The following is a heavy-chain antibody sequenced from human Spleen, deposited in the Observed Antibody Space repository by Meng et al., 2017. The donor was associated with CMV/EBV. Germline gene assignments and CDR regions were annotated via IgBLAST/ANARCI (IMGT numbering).Heavy chain of an antibody. CDR1: GFTFSNFA. Sequence: GESLKISCAASGFTFSNFAMSWVRQAPGKGLEWVSSISNSSSYIYYADSVKGRFTISRDNAKNSLFLQMNSLRAEDTAVYYCARWSGCSSTSCPGWGQGTLVTVSS. CDR3: ARWSGCSSTSCPG. V-gene: IGHV3-21*01. J-gene: IGHJ4*02. D-gene: IGHD2-2*01. CDR2: ISNSSSYI.